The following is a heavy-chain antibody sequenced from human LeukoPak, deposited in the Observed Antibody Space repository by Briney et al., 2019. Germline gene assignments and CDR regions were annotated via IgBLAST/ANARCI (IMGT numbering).Heavy chain of an antibody. CDR2: IKPKIGGT. Sequence: ASLKVSSEASGYTFTVYYMHCVSPAPQQRLERMGWIKPKIGGTNYAQKFQGRVTMTRDTSISTACMELIRLRSDDTAVYYCASAIELRGLDYYERSGYFDYWGQGTLVTVSS. CDR3: ASAIELRGLDYYERSGYFDY. D-gene: IGHD3-22*01. CDR1: GYTFTVYY. J-gene: IGHJ4*02. V-gene: IGHV1-2*02.